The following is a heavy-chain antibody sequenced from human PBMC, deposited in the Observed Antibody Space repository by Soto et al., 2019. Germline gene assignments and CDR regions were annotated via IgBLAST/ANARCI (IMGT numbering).Heavy chain of an antibody. D-gene: IGHD3-10*01. J-gene: IGHJ6*02. CDR1: GGFISSGGYY. Sequence: SETLSLTCTVSGGFISSGGYYWSWIRQHPGKGLEWIGYIYYSGSTYYNPSLKSRVTISVDTSKNQFSLKLSSVTAADTAVYYCARDSGVNYYGSGSYYSGSGGMDVWGQGTTVTVSS. CDR2: IYYSGST. CDR3: ARDSGVNYYGSGSYYSGSGGMDV. V-gene: IGHV4-31*03.